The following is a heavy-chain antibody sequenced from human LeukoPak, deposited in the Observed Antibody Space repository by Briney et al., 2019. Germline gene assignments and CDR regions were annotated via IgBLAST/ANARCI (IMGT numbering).Heavy chain of an antibody. Sequence: GGSLRLSCAASGFTFSRYWMHWVRQAPGNGLVWVSCIKSDGSSTSIADSAKGRFTIPRDNAKNTVYLQMNSLRAEDTAVYYCVRDNRSYNFDYWGQGTLVTVSS. J-gene: IGHJ4*02. CDR1: GFTFSRYW. CDR2: IKSDGSST. V-gene: IGHV3-74*01. CDR3: VRDNRSYNFDY. D-gene: IGHD1-26*01.